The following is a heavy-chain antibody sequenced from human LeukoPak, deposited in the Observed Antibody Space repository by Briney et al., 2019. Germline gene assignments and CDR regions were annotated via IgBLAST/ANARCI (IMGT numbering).Heavy chain of an antibody. CDR3: ARKGRQLVLHY. D-gene: IGHD6-6*01. Sequence: ASVKVSCKASGYTFTSYYMHWVRQAPGQGLEWMGIINPSGGSTSYAQKFQGRVTMTRDTSTSTAYMELSSLRSEDTAVYYCARKGRQLVLHYWGQGTLVTVSS. CDR2: INPSGGST. J-gene: IGHJ4*02. V-gene: IGHV1-46*01. CDR1: GYTFTSYY.